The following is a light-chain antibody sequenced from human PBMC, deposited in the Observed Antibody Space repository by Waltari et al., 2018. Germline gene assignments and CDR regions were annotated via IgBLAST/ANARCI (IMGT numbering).Light chain of an antibody. CDR2: DAS. CDR3: QQYYSTPYT. V-gene: IGKV3-11*01. Sequence: EIVLTQSPATVSLSPGEGATLSCRASQSISNSLVWYQQKPGQAPRLLIYDASKRATGIPARFSGSGSGTDFTLTISSLQAEDVAGYYCQQYYSTPYTFGQGTKLEIK. CDR1: QSISNS. J-gene: IGKJ2*01.